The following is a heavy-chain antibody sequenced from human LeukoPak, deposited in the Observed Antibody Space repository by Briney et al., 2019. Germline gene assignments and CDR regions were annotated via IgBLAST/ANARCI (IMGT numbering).Heavy chain of an antibody. CDR3: ARAAVAGTAHPGFDDLGY. Sequence: SVKVSCKASGGTFSSYAISWVRQAPGQGLEWMGRIIPIFGIANYAQKFQGRVTITADKSTSTAYMELSSLRSEDTAVYYCARAAVAGTAHPGFDDLGYWGQGTLVTVSS. J-gene: IGHJ4*02. CDR1: GGTFSSYA. D-gene: IGHD6-19*01. V-gene: IGHV1-69*04. CDR2: IIPIFGIA.